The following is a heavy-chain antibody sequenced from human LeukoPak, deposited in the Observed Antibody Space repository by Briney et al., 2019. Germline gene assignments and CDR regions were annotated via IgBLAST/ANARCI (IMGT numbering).Heavy chain of an antibody. CDR2: FDPEDGES. CDR3: ATGHCNTSSCYYYYMDV. V-gene: IGHV1-24*01. CDR1: GYTLRELS. D-gene: IGHD2/OR15-2a*01. Sequence: GASVKVSCKVSGYTLRELSMHWGRQAPAKGLQWMGVFDPEDGESIIAQKFQGRLTMTEDTSTDTAYMELSSLTSEDTATYYCATGHCNTSSCYYYYMDVWGKGTTVTVSS. J-gene: IGHJ6*03.